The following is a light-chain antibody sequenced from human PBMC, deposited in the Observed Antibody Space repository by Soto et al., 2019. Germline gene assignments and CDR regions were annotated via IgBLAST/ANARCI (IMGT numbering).Light chain of an antibody. CDR2: GAS. J-gene: IGKJ2*01. Sequence: EIVMTQSPATLSVSPGERATLSCRATQSVSSKLAWFQQKPGQAPRLLIYGASTRATDIPARFSGSGSGTEFSLTISSLQSEDFAVYYCQQYNNWPHTFGQGTNLEIK. V-gene: IGKV3-15*01. CDR1: QSVSSK. CDR3: QQYNNWPHT.